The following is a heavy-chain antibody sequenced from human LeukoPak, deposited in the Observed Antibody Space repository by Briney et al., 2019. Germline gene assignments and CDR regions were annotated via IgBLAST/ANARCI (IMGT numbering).Heavy chain of an antibody. J-gene: IGHJ3*02. Sequence: PSETLSLTCAVYGGSFSGYYWSWIRPPPGKGLEWMGEINHSGSTNYNPSLKSRVTISVDTSKNQFSLKLSSVTSADTAVYYCARGSIVGATPNAFDIWGQGTMVTVSS. CDR1: GGSFSGYY. V-gene: IGHV4-34*01. CDR3: ARGSIVGATPNAFDI. CDR2: INHSGST. D-gene: IGHD1-26*01.